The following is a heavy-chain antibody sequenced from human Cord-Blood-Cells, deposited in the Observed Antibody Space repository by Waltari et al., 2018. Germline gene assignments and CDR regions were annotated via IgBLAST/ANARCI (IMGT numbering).Heavy chain of an antibody. CDR2: IYSGGST. J-gene: IGHJ4*02. CDR1: GFTVSSNY. V-gene: IGHV3-53*01. Sequence: GSLRLSCAASGFTVSSNYMSWVRQAPGKGLEWVSVIYSGGSTYYADSVKGRFTISRDNSKNTLYLQMNSLRAEDTAVYYCARAVTSCYYFDYWGQGTLVTVSS. D-gene: IGHD2-2*01. CDR3: ARAVTSCYYFDY.